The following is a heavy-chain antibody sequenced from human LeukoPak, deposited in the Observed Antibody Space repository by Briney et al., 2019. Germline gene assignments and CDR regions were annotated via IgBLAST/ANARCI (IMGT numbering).Heavy chain of an antibody. Sequence: SETLSLTCTVSGGSISSGGYYWSWIRQPPGKGLEWIGYIYHSGSTYYNPSLKSRVTISVDRSKNQFSLKLSSVTAADTAVYYCARESIAARRGGAFDIWGQGTMVTVSS. V-gene: IGHV4-30-2*01. CDR2: IYHSGST. CDR3: ARESIAARRGGAFDI. D-gene: IGHD6-6*01. CDR1: GGSISSGGYY. J-gene: IGHJ3*02.